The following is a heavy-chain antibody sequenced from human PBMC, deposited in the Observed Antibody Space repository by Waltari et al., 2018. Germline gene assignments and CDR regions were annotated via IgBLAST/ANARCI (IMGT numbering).Heavy chain of an antibody. V-gene: IGHV3-48*03. D-gene: IGHD6-13*01. CDR2: LSSSGSTI. CDR1: GFTFSSYE. J-gene: IGHJ5*02. CDR3: ARVGYRYSSSWSNWFDP. Sequence: EVQLVESGGGLVQPGGSLRLSCAASGFTFSSYEMTWVRQAPGTGLEWVSYLSSSGSTIYYADAVKGRFTISRDNAKNSLYLQMNSLRAEDTAVYYCARVGYRYSSSWSNWFDPWGQGTLVTVSS.